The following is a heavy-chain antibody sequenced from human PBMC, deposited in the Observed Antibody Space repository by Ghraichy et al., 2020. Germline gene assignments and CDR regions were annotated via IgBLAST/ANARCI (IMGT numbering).Heavy chain of an antibody. V-gene: IGHV4-31*03. CDR2: IYYSGST. D-gene: IGHD3-22*01. Sequence: SETLSLTCTVSGGSISSGGYYWSWIRQHPGKGLEWIGYIYYSGSTYYNPSLKSRVTISVDTSKNQFSLKLSSVTAADTAVYYCARESHEDYYDSSGPFDYWGQGTLVTVSS. CDR3: ARESHEDYYDSSGPFDY. CDR1: GGSISSGGYY. J-gene: IGHJ4*02.